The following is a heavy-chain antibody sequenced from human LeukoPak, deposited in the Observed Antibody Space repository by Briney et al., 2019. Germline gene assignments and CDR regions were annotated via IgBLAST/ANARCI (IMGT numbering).Heavy chain of an antibody. CDR2: IYYSGST. CDR3: ARVGYYDFWSGYARDAFDI. D-gene: IGHD3-3*01. V-gene: IGHV4-61*01. Sequence: SETLSLTCTVSGGSFSSGSYYWSWLRQPPGKGLEWIGYIYYSGSTNYNPSLKSRVTISVDTSKNQFSLKLSSVTAADTAVYYCARVGYYDFWSGYARDAFDIWGQGTMVTVSS. CDR1: GGSFSSGSYY. J-gene: IGHJ3*02.